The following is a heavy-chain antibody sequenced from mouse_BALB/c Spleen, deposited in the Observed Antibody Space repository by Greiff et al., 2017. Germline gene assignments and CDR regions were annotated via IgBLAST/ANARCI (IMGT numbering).Heavy chain of an antibody. Sequence: QVQLKESGAELVRPGASVTLSCKASGYTFTDYEMHWVKQTPVHGLEWIGAIDPETGGTAYNQKFKGKATLTADKSSSTAYMELRSLTSEDSAVYYCTRKGYGYDGYYYAMDYWGQGTSVTVSS. V-gene: IGHV1-15*01. D-gene: IGHD2-2*01. CDR2: IDPETGGT. J-gene: IGHJ4*01. CDR1: GYTFTDYE. CDR3: TRKGYGYDGYYYAMDY.